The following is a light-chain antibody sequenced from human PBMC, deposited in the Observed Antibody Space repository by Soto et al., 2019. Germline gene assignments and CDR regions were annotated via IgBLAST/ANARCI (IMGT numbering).Light chain of an antibody. CDR3: QHYGSSPLVT. J-gene: IGKJ5*01. CDR2: GAS. Sequence: EIVLTQSPGTLSLSPGERATLYGRASERVSSSYLAWYQQKLGQAPMLLIYGASIRATGIPDRFTGSGSGTEFTLTISRLEPEDFAVYYWQHYGSSPLVTFGQGTRLDIK. CDR1: ERVSSSY. V-gene: IGKV3-20*01.